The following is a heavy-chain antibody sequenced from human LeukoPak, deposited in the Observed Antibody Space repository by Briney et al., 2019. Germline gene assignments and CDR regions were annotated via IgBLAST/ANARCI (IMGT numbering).Heavy chain of an antibody. CDR1: GGSFSGYY. Sequence: SETLSLICAVYGGSFSGYYWSWIRQPPGKGLEWIGEINHSGSTNYNPSLKSRVTISVDTSKNQFSLKLSSVTAADTAVYYCARGVGNILTGYSLDYWGQGTLVTVSS. V-gene: IGHV4-34*01. CDR2: INHSGST. D-gene: IGHD3-9*01. J-gene: IGHJ4*02. CDR3: ARGVGNILTGYSLDY.